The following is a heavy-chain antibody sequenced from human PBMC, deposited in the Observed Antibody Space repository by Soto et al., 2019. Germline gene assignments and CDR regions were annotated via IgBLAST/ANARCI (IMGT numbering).Heavy chain of an antibody. CDR2: IYVGGST. CDR3: ARTGEDTSYGLDV. D-gene: IGHD2-15*01. V-gene: IGHV4-4*07. Sequence: SETLSLTCTVFGASLSSYSWNWIRQPAGKGLEWIGRIYVGGSTNYIPSLKGRVTMFLDTSKNHFSLNLDSVTAADTAVYFCARTGEDTSYGLDVWGQGTTVTVSS. J-gene: IGHJ6*02. CDR1: GASLSSYS.